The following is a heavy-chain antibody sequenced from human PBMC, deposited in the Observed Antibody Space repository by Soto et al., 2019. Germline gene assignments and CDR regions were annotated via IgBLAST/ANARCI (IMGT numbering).Heavy chain of an antibody. D-gene: IGHD3-16*02. Sequence: GGSLRLSCAVSGFTFSNAWMTWIRQAPGKGLEWVGRIKSNSDGGTTDYAAPVKGRFTISRDDSNNTLYLQMNSLKTEDTAVYYCTAPRAFYRLFDYWGQGTLVTVS. V-gene: IGHV3-15*07. CDR3: TAPRAFYRLFDY. CDR1: GFTFSNAW. J-gene: IGHJ4*02. CDR2: IKSNSDGGTT.